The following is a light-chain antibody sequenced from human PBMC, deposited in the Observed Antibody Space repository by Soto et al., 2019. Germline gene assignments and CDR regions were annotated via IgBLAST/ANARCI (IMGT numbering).Light chain of an antibody. CDR1: QSVSASY. Sequence: EIVLTQSPGTLSLSPGERATLSCRASQSVSASYLAWYQQKPGQAPRLLIYDASNRAAGIAARFSGSGSGTEFTLTISSLQSEDSAVYYCQQYVHWPPGAFGQGTKVDI. CDR3: QQYVHWPPGA. V-gene: IGKV3-15*01. J-gene: IGKJ1*01. CDR2: DAS.